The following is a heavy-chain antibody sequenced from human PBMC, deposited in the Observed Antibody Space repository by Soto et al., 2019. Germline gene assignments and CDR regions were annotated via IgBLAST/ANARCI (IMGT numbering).Heavy chain of an antibody. CDR2: ITSTISYI. D-gene: IGHD5-12*01. J-gene: IGHJ5*02. CDR1: GFTLSSYS. CDR3: ARVKYSGYDSALPS. V-gene: IGHV3-21*01. Sequence: GGSLRLSCAESGFTLSSYSMNSFRQAPGKGLEWVSSITSTISYIYYADSVKGRFTISRDNAKNSLYLQMNSLRAEDTAVYYCARVKYSGYDSALPSCGQGTLVTVSS.